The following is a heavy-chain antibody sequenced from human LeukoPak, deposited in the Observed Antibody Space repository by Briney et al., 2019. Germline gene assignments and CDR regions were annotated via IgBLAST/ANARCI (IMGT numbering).Heavy chain of an antibody. CDR2: VDPEDGET. CDR1: GYTFTDYY. J-gene: IGHJ4*02. V-gene: IGHV1-69-2*01. D-gene: IGHD2-15*01. Sequence: ASVKISCKVSGYTFTDYYMHWVPQAPGKGLEWMGLVDPEDGETIYAQKFQGRVTITADTPTDTAYMELSSLRSEDTAVYYCATVSVVLPRWGQGTLVTVSS. CDR3: ATVSVVLPR.